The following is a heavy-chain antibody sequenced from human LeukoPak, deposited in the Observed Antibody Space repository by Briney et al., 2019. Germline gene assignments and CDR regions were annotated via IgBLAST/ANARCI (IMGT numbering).Heavy chain of an antibody. V-gene: IGHV3-9*01. CDR3: AKGNGYSYGRYYFDY. Sequence: GGSLRLSCAASGFTFDDYAMHWVRQAPGKGLEWVSGISWNSGSIGYADSVKGRFTISRDNSKNTLYLQVNSLRAEDTAVYYCAKGNGYSYGRYYFDYWGQGTLVTVSS. J-gene: IGHJ4*02. CDR1: GFTFDDYA. CDR2: ISWNSGSI. D-gene: IGHD5-18*01.